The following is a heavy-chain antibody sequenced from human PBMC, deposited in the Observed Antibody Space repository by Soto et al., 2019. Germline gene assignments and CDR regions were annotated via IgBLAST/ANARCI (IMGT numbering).Heavy chain of an antibody. V-gene: IGHV3-30*01. CDR1: GFTFSSYA. CDR2: ISYDGRHQ. CDR3: ARGLRSSFCTGIKSGAGHFDL. Sequence: QVSLVESGGGVVQPGRSLRLSCTASGFTFSSYALHWVRQAPGKGLEWVTVISYDGRHQYYADSVRGRFTISRANSQNTVYGQMNSLRTDDTALYYCARGLRSSFCTGIKSGAGHFDLWGRGALRTVSS. D-gene: IGHD3-10*02. J-gene: IGHJ2*01.